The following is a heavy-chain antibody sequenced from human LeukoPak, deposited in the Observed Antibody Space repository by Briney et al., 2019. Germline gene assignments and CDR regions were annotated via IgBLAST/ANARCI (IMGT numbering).Heavy chain of an antibody. CDR2: IIPIFGTA. D-gene: IGHD2-21*02. J-gene: IGHJ5*02. V-gene: IGHV1-69*05. CDR1: GGTFSSYA. Sequence: GPSVKVSCNASGGTFSSYAISWVRQAPGQGLEWMGWIIPIFGTANYAKKFEGRVTITTHESTSTAYMELSRLRSEDTAVYYCAGCGGDCYSGWFDPWGQGTLVTVSS. CDR3: AGCGGDCYSGWFDP.